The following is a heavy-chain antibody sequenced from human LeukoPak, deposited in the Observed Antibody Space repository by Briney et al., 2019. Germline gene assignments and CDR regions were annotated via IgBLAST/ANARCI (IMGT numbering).Heavy chain of an antibody. CDR2: IYSGGST. J-gene: IGHJ3*02. CDR3: ARRKGYCSSTSCYAGGYDAFDI. D-gene: IGHD2-2*01. V-gene: IGHV3-53*01. Sequence: GGSLRLSCAASGFTVSSNYMSWVRQAPGKGLEWVSVIYSGGSTYYADSVKGRFTISRDNSKNTLYLQMNSLRAEDTAVYYCARRKGYCSSTSCYAGGYDAFDIWGQGTMVTVSS. CDR1: GFTVSSNY.